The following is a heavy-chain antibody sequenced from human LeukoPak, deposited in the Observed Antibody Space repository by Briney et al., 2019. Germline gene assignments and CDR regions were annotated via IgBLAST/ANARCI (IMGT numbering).Heavy chain of an antibody. CDR2: IVVGSGNT. J-gene: IGHJ3*02. CDR3: AAEDDYVWKSYRSLDI. Sequence: ASVKVSCKPSGFTFTNSAVQWVRQARGQRLEWIGWIVVGSGNTNYAQKFQGRVTITRDMSTSTVYMDLSSLRSEDTAVYYCAAEDDYVWKSYRSLDIWGQGTMVTVSS. V-gene: IGHV1-58*01. D-gene: IGHD3-16*02. CDR1: GFTFTNSA.